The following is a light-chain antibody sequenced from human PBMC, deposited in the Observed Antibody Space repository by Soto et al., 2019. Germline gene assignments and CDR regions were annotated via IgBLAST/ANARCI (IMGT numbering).Light chain of an antibody. CDR3: QQYDNSPIS. J-gene: IGKJ5*01. CDR2: GAS. CDR1: QRISSSF. V-gene: IGKV3-20*01. Sequence: EIVLTQSPGILSLSPGERATLSCGASQRISSSFLAWYQQKPVQAPRLLIYGASSRATGIPDRFSGTGSETDFTLTISRLEPEDFAVYYCQQYDNSPISFGKGTRLEIK.